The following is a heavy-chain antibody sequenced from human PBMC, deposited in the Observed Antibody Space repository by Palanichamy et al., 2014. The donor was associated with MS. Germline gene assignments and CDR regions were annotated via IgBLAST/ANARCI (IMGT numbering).Heavy chain of an antibody. Sequence: EVQLVESGGGLVKPGGSLRLSCAASGFTFSNAWMNWVRQAPGEGLEWVGRIKSKTDGGTTDLTAPVEGRFTILRDDSKSILYLQMNSLKIEDTAVYYCSTVNYWGPGTLATVSS. CDR2: IKSKTDGGTT. CDR1: GFTFSNAW. CDR3: STVNY. J-gene: IGHJ4*02. V-gene: IGHV3-15*01.